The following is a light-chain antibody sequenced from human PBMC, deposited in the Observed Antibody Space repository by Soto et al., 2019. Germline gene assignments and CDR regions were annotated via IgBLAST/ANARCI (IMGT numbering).Light chain of an antibody. CDR1: QSVGTF. CDR2: NTS. CDR3: QHYGGSFI. J-gene: IGKJ3*01. V-gene: IGKV3-20*01. Sequence: EIVLTQSPATLSLSRGERATLSCRASQSVGTFFAWYQQKPGQAPRLLTYNTSSRATGIPDRFSGSGSGTDFTLSISRLEPEDFAVYYCQHYGGSFIFGPGTKVDIK.